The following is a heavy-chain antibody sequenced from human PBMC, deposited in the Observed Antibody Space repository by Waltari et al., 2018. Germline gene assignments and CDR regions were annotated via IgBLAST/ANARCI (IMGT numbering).Heavy chain of an antibody. D-gene: IGHD3-22*01. CDR3: ARDSLYYDSVDAFDF. Sequence: VLLQESVPGLVKPSETLSLTCTVSGGSMSDYDWSWVRQRPGEGLDWIGSTFQRDSPHYNPSLEGRVTISVDTSQNQFFLKLTSVTAADTAVYFCARDSLYYDSVDAFDFWGQGTMVTVSS. CDR2: TFQRDSP. CDR1: GGSMSDYD. V-gene: IGHV4-59*01. J-gene: IGHJ3*01.